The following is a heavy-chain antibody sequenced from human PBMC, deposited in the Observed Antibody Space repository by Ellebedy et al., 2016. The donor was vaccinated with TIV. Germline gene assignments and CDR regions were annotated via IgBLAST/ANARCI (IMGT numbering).Heavy chain of an antibody. J-gene: IGHJ4*02. CDR1: GFTFNNYA. Sequence: GESLKISCAASGFTFNNYAMTWVRQAPVKGLEWISSISSTSTYYADSVKGRFTISRDNSKNKVYLQRNSLTAEDTAIYYCAQRGADYWGQGTPFTVSS. V-gene: IGHV3-23*01. CDR2: ISSTST. CDR3: AQRGADY.